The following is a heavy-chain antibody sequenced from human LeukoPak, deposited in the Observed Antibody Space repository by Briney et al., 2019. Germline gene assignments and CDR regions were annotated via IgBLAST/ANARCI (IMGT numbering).Heavy chain of an antibody. CDR3: ARYSSGWYFPCDY. CDR1: GFTFSSYA. CDR2: ISGSAGST. V-gene: IGHV3-23*01. D-gene: IGHD6-19*01. J-gene: IGHJ4*02. Sequence: PGGSLRLSCAASGFTFSSYAMSWVRQAPGKGLEWVSSISGSAGSTHYADSVKGRFTISRDNSKDTLLLQINSLRADDTAVYYCARYSSGWYFPCDYWGQGTLVTVSS.